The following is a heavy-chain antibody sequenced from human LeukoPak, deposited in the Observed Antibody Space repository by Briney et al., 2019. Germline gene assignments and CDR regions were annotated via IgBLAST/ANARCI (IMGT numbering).Heavy chain of an antibody. V-gene: IGHV3-23*01. CDR1: GFTFSSYA. Sequence: PRGSLRLSCAASGFTFSSYAMSWVRQAPGKGLEWVSAISGSGGSTYYADSVKGRFTISRDNSKNTLYLQMNSLRAEDTAVYYCATGSSGGDWFDPWGQGTLVTVSS. CDR2: ISGSGGST. J-gene: IGHJ5*02. D-gene: IGHD6-19*01. CDR3: ATGSSGGDWFDP.